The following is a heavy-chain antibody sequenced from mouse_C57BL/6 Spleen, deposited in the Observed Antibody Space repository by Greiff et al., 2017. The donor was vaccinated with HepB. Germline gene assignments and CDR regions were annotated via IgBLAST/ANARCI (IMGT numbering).Heavy chain of an antibody. CDR3: ARRDSSYVWFAY. CDR1: GYTFTDYY. CDR2: INPNNGGT. Sequence: VQLQQSGPELVKPGASVKISCKASGYTFTDYYMNWVKQSHGKSLEWIGDINPNNGGTSYNQKFKGKATLTVDKSSSTAYMELRSLTSEDSAVYYCARRDSSYVWFAYWGQGTLVTVSA. J-gene: IGHJ3*01. V-gene: IGHV1-26*01. D-gene: IGHD1-1*01.